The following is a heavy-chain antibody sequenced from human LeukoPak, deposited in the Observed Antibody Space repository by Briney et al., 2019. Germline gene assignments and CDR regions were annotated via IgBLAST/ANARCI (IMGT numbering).Heavy chain of an antibody. D-gene: IGHD3-22*01. CDR3: APKTYYYDSSGYYLLYY. J-gene: IGHJ4*02. CDR2: FDPEDGET. CDR1: GYTLTELS. Sequence: ASVKVSCKVSGYTLTELSMHWVRQAPGKGLEWMGGFDPEDGETIYAQKFQGRVTMTEDTSTDTAYMELSSLRSEDTAVYYCAPKTYYYDSSGYYLLYYWGQGTLVTVSS. V-gene: IGHV1-24*01.